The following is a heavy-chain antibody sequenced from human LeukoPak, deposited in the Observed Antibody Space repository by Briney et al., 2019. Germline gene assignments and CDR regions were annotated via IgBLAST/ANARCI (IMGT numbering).Heavy chain of an antibody. CDR2: INRDGSQI. V-gene: IGHV3-7*01. D-gene: IGHD3-9*01. J-gene: IGHJ4*02. Sequence: GGPLRLSCAASGITLSTSWMTWVRQAAGKGLEWVTNINRDGSQIDYLDSVKGRFTISRDSANNALYLQMNSLRAEDTAVYYCATGGLTAGFDFWGQGALVTVSS. CDR1: GITLSTSW. CDR3: ATGGLTAGFDF.